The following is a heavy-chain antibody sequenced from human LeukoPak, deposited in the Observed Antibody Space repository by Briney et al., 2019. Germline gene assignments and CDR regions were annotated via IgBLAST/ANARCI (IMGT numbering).Heavy chain of an antibody. J-gene: IGHJ6*02. D-gene: IGHD1-1*01. CDR1: GFTFSSYW. Sequence: HPGGSLRLSCTASGFTFSSYWMHWVRQAPGKGLVWVSRINGDRSSTSYADSEKGRFTISRHNAKNTLFLQMNSLRAEDTAVYYCARRGTGHGMDVWGQGTTVIVSS. V-gene: IGHV3-74*01. CDR3: ARRGTGHGMDV. CDR2: INGDRSST.